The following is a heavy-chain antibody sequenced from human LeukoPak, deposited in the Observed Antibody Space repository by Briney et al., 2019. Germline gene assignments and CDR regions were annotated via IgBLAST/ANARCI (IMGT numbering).Heavy chain of an antibody. D-gene: IGHD3-22*01. CDR2: ISAYNGNT. CDR1: GYTFTSYG. V-gene: IGHV1-18*01. J-gene: IGHJ4*02. CDR3: AREQYYYDSSGYLLFDY. Sequence: ASVKVSCKASGYTFTSYGISWVRQAPGQGLEWMGWISAYNGNTNYAQKLQGRVTMTTDTSTSTAYMELRSLRSDDTAVYYCAREQYYYDSSGYLLFDYWGQGTLVTVSS.